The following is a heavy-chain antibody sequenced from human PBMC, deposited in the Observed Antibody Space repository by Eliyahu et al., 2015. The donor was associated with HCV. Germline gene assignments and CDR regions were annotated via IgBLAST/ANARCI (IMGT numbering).Heavy chain of an antibody. CDR1: GFTFNTYW. CDR3: ARASYDSTGCLDY. D-gene: IGHD3-22*01. CDR2: IKQDGSER. J-gene: IGHJ4*02. Sequence: EVQLVESGGGLVQPGGSLRLXCATSGFTFNTYWMSWIRQAPGKGLEWVAKIKQDGSERYYVDSVKGRFTISRDNAKKSVYLQMNSLRAEDTAVYYCARASYDSTGCLDYWGQGTLVTVSS. V-gene: IGHV3-7*01.